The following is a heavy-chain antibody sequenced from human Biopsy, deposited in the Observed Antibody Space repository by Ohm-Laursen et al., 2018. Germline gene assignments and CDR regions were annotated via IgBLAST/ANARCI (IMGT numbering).Heavy chain of an antibody. J-gene: IGHJ4*02. D-gene: IGHD3-9*01. V-gene: IGHV3-43*01. CDR3: VKDIAYLSGILTGYRGAFDY. CDR2: FSWIGDNF. Sequence: SLRLSRAATGGAFDVYAMHWVRQVPGRGLELVFLFSWIGDNFYYEHSVKGRFTISRDNSKNSLYLQMKSLRTEDTALYYWVKDIAYLSGILTGYRGAFDYWGQGTLVTVTS. CDR1: GGAFDVYA.